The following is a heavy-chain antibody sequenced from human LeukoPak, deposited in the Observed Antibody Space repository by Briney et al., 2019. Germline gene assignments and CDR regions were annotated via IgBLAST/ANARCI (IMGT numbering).Heavy chain of an antibody. V-gene: IGHV3-30*18. CDR2: ISYDGSNK. J-gene: IGHJ4*02. D-gene: IGHD3-3*01. CDR1: GFTVSSNY. CDR3: AKDRDDFWSGYYMGYFDY. Sequence: GGSLRLSCAASGFTVSSNYMSWVRQAPGKGLEWVAVISYDGSNKYYADSVKGRFTISRDNSKNTLYLQMNSLRAEDTAVYYCAKDRDDFWSGYYMGYFDYWGQGTLVTVSS.